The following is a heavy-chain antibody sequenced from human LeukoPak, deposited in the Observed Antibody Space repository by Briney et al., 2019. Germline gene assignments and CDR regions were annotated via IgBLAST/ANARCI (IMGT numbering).Heavy chain of an antibody. V-gene: IGHV1-69*05. CDR3: AREDLLLSYGFDP. CDR1: GGTFSSYA. D-gene: IGHD2-15*01. J-gene: IGHJ5*02. CDR2: IIPIFGTA. Sequence: SVKVSCKASGGTFSSYAISWVRQAPGQGLEWMGGIIPIFGTANYAQKFQGRVTITRDTSASTAYMELSSLRSEDTAVYYCAREDLLLSYGFDPWGQGTLVTVSS.